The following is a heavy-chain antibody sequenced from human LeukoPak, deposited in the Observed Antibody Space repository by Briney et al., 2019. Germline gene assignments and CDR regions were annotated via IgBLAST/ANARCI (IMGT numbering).Heavy chain of an antibody. J-gene: IGHJ4*02. D-gene: IGHD6-13*01. CDR2: INHSGST. V-gene: IGHV4-34*01. CDR3: AGGEPGIAAATAY. CDR1: GGSFSGYY. Sequence: PSETLSLTCAVYGGSFSGYYWSWIRQPPGKGLEWIGEINHSGSTNYNPSLKSRVTISVDTSKNQFSLKLSSVTAADTAVYYCAGGEPGIAAATAYWGQGTLVTVSS.